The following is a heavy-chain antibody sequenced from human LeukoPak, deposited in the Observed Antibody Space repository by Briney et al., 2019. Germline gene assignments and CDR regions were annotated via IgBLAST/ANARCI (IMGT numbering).Heavy chain of an antibody. V-gene: IGHV3-48*01. CDR1: GFTFSSYS. Sequence: GGSLRLSCEASGFTFSSYSMNWVRQAPGKGLEWISYISSSSSSTYYADSVKGRFTISRDNAENSLFLRMNSLRVEGTAVYYCAREGAAAGTHWFDPWGQGTLVTVSS. D-gene: IGHD6-13*01. CDR2: ISSSSSST. J-gene: IGHJ5*02. CDR3: AREGAAAGTHWFDP.